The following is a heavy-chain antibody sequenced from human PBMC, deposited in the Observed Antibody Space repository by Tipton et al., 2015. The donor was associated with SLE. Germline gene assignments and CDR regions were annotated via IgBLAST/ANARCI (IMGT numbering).Heavy chain of an antibody. D-gene: IGHD3-16*01. V-gene: IGHV3-30*19. Sequence: SLRLSCAASGFTFSSYGMHWVRQAPGKGLEWVALISYDSGHKYYADSVKGRFTISRDNSKNTLYLQMNSLRAEDTAVYYCARKFNDYDDYDSWGQGTLVTVSS. CDR1: GFTFSSYG. J-gene: IGHJ5*01. CDR3: ARKFNDYDDYDS. CDR2: ISYDSGHK.